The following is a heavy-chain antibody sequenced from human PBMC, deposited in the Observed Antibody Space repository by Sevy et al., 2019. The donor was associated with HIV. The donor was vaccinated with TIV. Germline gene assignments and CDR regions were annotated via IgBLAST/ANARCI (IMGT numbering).Heavy chain of an antibody. V-gene: IGHV3-53*01. Sequence: GGSLRLSCAVSGFTVSSNYMIWVRQAPGKGLEWVSLIYSEGTKNYADSVKGRFTISRDNSKNTLYLQMNSLRAEDTAVYYCAIGSVSLVIAKDAFHIWGQGTMVTVSS. CDR1: GFTVSSNY. J-gene: IGHJ3*02. CDR3: AIGSVSLVIAKDAFHI. D-gene: IGHD2-21*01. CDR2: IYSEGTK.